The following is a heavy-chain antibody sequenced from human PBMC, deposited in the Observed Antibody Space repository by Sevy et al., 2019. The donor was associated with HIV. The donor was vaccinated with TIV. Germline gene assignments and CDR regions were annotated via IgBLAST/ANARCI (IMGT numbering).Heavy chain of an antibody. CDR1: GFTFSSYA. J-gene: IGHJ4*02. CDR3: ARDSFQWLVPDY. CDR2: ISYDGSNK. Sequence: GGSLRLSCTASGFTFSSYAMHWVRQAPGKGLEWVAVISYDGSNKYYADSVKGRFTISRDNSKNTLYLQMNSLRAEDTAVYYCARDSFQWLVPDYWGQGTLVTVSS. D-gene: IGHD6-19*01. V-gene: IGHV3-30-3*01.